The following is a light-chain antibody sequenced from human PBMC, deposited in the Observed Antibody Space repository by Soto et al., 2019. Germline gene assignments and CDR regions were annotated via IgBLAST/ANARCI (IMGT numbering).Light chain of an antibody. J-gene: IGKJ5*01. V-gene: IGKV1-5*03. CDR2: KAS. CDR1: QTISSW. Sequence: DIQMTQSPSTLSGSVGDRVTITCRASQTISSWLAWYQQKPGKAPKLLIYKASTLKSGVPSRFSGSGSGTEFTLTISSLQPDDFATYYCQQSHSSPLTFGQGTRLEI. CDR3: QQSHSSPLT.